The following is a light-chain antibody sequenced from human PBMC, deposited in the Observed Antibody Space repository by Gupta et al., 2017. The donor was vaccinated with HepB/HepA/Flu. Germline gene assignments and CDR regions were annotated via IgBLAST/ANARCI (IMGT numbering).Light chain of an antibody. Sequence: EIVITQSPATLSLSSGERATLSCRASQSVSRNLAWYQRKPGQATRLLIYGASTRATGIPARLSGSGSGTEFTLTISSLQSEDFAVYYCQQYNNWPWTFGQGTKVEIK. J-gene: IGKJ1*01. CDR1: QSVSRN. CDR2: GAS. CDR3: QQYNNWPWT. V-gene: IGKV3-15*01.